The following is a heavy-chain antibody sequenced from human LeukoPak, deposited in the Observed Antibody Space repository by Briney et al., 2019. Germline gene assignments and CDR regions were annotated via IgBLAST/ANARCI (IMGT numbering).Heavy chain of an antibody. CDR3: ARVVTMVRGKLKDFDY. J-gene: IGHJ4*02. CDR1: GYTFTSYG. D-gene: IGHD3-10*01. CDR2: ISAYNGNT. Sequence: ASGNCSCKASGYTFTSYGISWVRHAPGQGREWMGWISAYNGNTNYAQKLQGRVTMTTDTSTSTAYMELRSLRSDDTAVYYCARVVTMVRGKLKDFDYWGQGTLVTVSS. V-gene: IGHV1-18*01.